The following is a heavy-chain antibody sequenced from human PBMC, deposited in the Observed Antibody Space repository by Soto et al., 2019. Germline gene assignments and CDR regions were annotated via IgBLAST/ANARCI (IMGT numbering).Heavy chain of an antibody. CDR3: AGAVGSLGRYFDS. D-gene: IGHD3-3*01. Sequence: SETLSLTCAVSGASISSDGLSWSWIRQPPGKGLEWIGYIYHTGNTYYNPSLESRITISIDRSKNQFSLNLSSVTAADTAVYYCAGAVGSLGRYFDSWGQGTLVTVS. J-gene: IGHJ4*02. CDR2: IYHTGNT. V-gene: IGHV4-30-2*01. CDR1: GASISSDGLS.